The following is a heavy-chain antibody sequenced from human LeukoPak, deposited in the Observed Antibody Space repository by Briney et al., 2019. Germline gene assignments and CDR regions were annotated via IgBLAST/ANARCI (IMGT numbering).Heavy chain of an antibody. CDR3: ARSDTSGYYYQFGS. V-gene: IGHV3-30*04. Sequence: GGSLRLSCAASGFTFSSYAMHWVRQAPGKGLEWVAVISYDGSNKYYADSVKGRFTISRDNSKNTLYLQMNSLRAEDTAFYYCARSDTSGYYYQFGSWGQGTLVTVSS. J-gene: IGHJ4*02. CDR1: GFTFSSYA. D-gene: IGHD3-22*01. CDR2: ISYDGSNK.